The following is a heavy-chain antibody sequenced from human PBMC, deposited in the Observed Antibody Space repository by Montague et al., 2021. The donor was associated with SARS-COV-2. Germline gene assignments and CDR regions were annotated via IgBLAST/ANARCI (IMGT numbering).Heavy chain of an antibody. D-gene: IGHD2-15*01. V-gene: IGHV4-59*01. CDR1: GGSISSYY. Sequence: SETLSLTCTVAGGSISSYYWSWIRQPPGKGLEWIGYINYSGSTNXXPSLKSRVTISVDPSKNQFSLNLSSVTAADTAVYYCARNLVVHYWYGMDVWGQGTTVTVSS. CDR3: ARNLVVHYWYGMDV. J-gene: IGHJ6*02. CDR2: INYSGST.